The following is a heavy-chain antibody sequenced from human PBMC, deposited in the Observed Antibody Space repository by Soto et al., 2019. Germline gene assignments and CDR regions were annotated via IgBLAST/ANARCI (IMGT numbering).Heavy chain of an antibody. CDR3: ARGRYGDY. D-gene: IGHD1-1*01. CDR2: ISAHNGNT. CDR1: GYTFTSYG. J-gene: IGHJ4*02. V-gene: IGHV1-18*01. Sequence: QVHLVQSGAEVKKPGASVKVSCKASGYTFTSYGITWVRQAPGQGLEWMGWISAHNGNTDYAQKLQGRVIVTRDTSTSTAYMELRSRRSDDTGVYYCARGRYGDYWGQGALVTVSS.